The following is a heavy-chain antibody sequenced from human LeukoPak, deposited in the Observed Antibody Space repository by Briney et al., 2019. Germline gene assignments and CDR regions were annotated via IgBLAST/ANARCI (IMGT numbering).Heavy chain of an antibody. D-gene: IGHD3-3*01. Sequence: PGGSLRLSCAASGFTFDDYAMSWVRQAPGKGLEWVSAISGSGGSTYYADSVKGRFTISRDNSKNTLYLQMNSLRAEDTAVYYCAKSSDFWSGYSAFDIWGQGTMVTVSS. V-gene: IGHV3-23*01. CDR2: ISGSGGST. CDR1: GFTFDDYA. J-gene: IGHJ3*02. CDR3: AKSSDFWSGYSAFDI.